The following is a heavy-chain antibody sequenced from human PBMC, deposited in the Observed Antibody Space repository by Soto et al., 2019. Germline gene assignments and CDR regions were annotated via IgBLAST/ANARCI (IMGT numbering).Heavy chain of an antibody. CDR3: ARADDYDDVGDY. D-gene: IGHD4-17*01. Sequence: EVHLVESGGGLVKPGTSLRLSCEASGFIFRSFTMHWVRQAPGKGLEWVSSISATGKNIYYADSMKGRITVSRDNANNSWFLVMSSLRAEDTAVYFCARADDYDDVGDYWGQGTVVTVSS. J-gene: IGHJ4*02. V-gene: IGHV3-21*01. CDR1: GFIFRSFT. CDR2: ISATGKNI.